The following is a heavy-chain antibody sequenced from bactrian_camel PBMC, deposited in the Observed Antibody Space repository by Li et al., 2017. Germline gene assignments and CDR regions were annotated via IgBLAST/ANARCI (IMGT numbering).Heavy chain of an antibody. CDR3: AIEDLSGGYQYNFGY. CDR1: GLPFSSHQ. CDR2: ITSSGGTT. Sequence: HVQLVESGGTLVQPGDSLTLSCAASGLPFSSHQVYWVRQAPGKGLEWVSAITSSGGTTYYANSVKGRFTISRDNAKNTVYLQMNSLKSEDTALYYCAIEDLSGGYQYNFGYWGQGTQVTVS. V-gene: IGHV3S1*01. J-gene: IGHJ6*01. D-gene: IGHD2*01.